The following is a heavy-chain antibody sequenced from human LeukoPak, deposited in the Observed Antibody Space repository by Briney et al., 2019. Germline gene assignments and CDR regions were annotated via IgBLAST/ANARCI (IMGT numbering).Heavy chain of an antibody. V-gene: IGHV4-4*02. D-gene: IGHD3-22*01. CDR3: ARATFDSRGYYYEGEY. CDR2: IYHSGST. CDR1: GGSISSSNW. J-gene: IGHJ4*02. Sequence: SGTLSLTCAVSGGSISSSNWWSWVRQPPGKGLEWIGEIYHSGSTNYNPSLKSRVTISVDTSKNQFSLKLSSVTAADTAVYYCARATFDSRGYYYEGEYWGQGTLVTVSS.